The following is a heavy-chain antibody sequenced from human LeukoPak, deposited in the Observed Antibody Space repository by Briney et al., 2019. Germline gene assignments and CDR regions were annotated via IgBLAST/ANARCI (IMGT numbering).Heavy chain of an antibody. CDR2: VHPEENEK. CDR1: GFTFRNFW. V-gene: IGHV3-7*04. Sequence: HGGSLRLSCAASGFTFRNFWMSWVRQPPGSGLEWVANVHPEENEKYHVESVKGRFTISRDNPKSSLFLQMNGLRVEDTAVYYCARGDAFSGDHWGQGTLVTVSS. J-gene: IGHJ4*02. CDR3: ARGDAFSGDH.